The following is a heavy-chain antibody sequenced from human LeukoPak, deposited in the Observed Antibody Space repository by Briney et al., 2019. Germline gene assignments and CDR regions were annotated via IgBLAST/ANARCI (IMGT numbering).Heavy chain of an antibody. CDR2: IYSGGNT. V-gene: IGHV3-66*02. Sequence: RGSLRLSCTVSGFPVSINSMSWVRQAPGKGLEWVSFIYSGGNTHYSDSVKGQFTISRDSSKSTLYLQMNSLRPEDTAVYYCARGQTEVQLERRMFDYWGQGTLVTVSS. J-gene: IGHJ4*02. CDR3: ARGQTEVQLERRMFDY. D-gene: IGHD1-1*01. CDR1: GFPVSINS.